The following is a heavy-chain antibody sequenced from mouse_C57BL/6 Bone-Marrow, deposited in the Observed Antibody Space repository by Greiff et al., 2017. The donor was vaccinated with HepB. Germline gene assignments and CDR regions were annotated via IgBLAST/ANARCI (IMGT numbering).Heavy chain of an antibody. V-gene: IGHV3-6*01. D-gene: IGHD2-5*01. J-gene: IGHJ2*01. Sequence: VQLKESGPGLVKPSQSLSLTCSVTGYSITSGYYWNWIRQFPGNKLEWMGYISYDGSNNYNPSLKNRISITRDTSKNQFFLKLNSVTTEDTATYYCARRYYSNFFDYWGQGTTLTVSS. CDR3: ARRYYSNFFDY. CDR1: GYSITSGYY. CDR2: ISYDGSN.